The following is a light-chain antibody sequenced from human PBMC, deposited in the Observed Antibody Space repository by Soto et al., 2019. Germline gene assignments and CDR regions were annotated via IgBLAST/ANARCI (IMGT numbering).Light chain of an antibody. CDR1: QSVSSNY. CDR2: GAS. J-gene: IGKJ2*01. Sequence: EIVLTQSPGTLPLSPGERATLSFRAGQSVSSNYLVWYQQKPGQAPRPLIYGASSRATGIPDRFSGSGSGTDFTLTISRLEPEDFAVYYCRQYANSPFTFGQGTKLEI. CDR3: RQYANSPFT. V-gene: IGKV3-20*01.